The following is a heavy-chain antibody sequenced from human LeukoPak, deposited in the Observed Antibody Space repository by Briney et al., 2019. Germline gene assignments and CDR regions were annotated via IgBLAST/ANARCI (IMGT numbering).Heavy chain of an antibody. D-gene: IGHD3-22*01. CDR3: ARLSSGWKDPNAFDI. V-gene: IGHV4-30-4*01. Sequence: PSQTLSLTCTVSGGSISSGDYYWSWIRQSPGKGLEWIGYIHYSGSTYYNPSVKSRVSISVDSSKNQFSLKLSSVTAADTAVYYCARLSSGWKDPNAFDIWGQGTMVTVSS. CDR1: GGSISSGDYY. CDR2: IHYSGST. J-gene: IGHJ3*02.